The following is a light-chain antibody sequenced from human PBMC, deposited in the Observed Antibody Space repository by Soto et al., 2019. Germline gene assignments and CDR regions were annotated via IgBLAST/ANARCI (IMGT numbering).Light chain of an antibody. J-gene: IGLJ2*01. CDR2: EGS. CDR1: SSDVGSYNL. V-gene: IGLV2-23*01. Sequence: HSALTQPASVSGSPGQSITISCTGTSSDVGSYNLVSWYQQHPGKAPKLMIYEGSKRPSGVSNRFSGSKSGNTASLTISGLQAEDEADYYCCSYARSNSLIFGGGTQLTVL. CDR3: CSYARSNSLI.